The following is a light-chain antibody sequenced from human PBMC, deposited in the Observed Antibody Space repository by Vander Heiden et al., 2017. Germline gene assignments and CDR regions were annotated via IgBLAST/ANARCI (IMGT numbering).Light chain of an antibody. CDR2: AAS. V-gene: IGKV1-39*01. J-gene: IGKJ3*01. Sequence: IQMTQPPSSLSASVGDRVTITCRASQSISSYLNWYQQKPGKAPKLLIYAASSWQSGVPARFSGSGSGTEFTLTISSLQPEDFATYYCQQSYSTPIVTFGPGTKVEIK. CDR3: QQSYSTPIVT. CDR1: QSISSY.